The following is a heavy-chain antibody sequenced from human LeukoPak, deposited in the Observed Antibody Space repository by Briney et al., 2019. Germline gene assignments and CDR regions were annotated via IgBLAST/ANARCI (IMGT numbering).Heavy chain of an antibody. Sequence: ASVKVSCKVSGYTLKELSMHWVRQAPGKGLEWMGGFDPEDGETIYAQKFQGRVTMTTDTSANTAYMDLSSLRSEDTAVYYCARLSSHYGDYKVDPWGQGTLVTVSS. CDR3: ARLSSHYGDYKVDP. D-gene: IGHD4-17*01. CDR1: GYTLKELS. J-gene: IGHJ5*02. V-gene: IGHV1-24*01. CDR2: FDPEDGET.